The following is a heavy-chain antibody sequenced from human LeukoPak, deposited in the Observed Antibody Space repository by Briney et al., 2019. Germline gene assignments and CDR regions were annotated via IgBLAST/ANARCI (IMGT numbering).Heavy chain of an antibody. V-gene: IGHV3-48*03. J-gene: IGHJ3*02. Sequence: PGGPLRLSCAASGFTFSSYEMKWVRQAPGKGLEGVSYISSSGSTIYYADSVKGRFTISRDNANNSLYLQMNSLRAEDTAVYYCARDTYDYVWGSPDAFDIWGQGTMVTVSS. CDR1: GFTFSSYE. CDR3: ARDTYDYVWGSPDAFDI. CDR2: ISSSGSTI. D-gene: IGHD3-16*01.